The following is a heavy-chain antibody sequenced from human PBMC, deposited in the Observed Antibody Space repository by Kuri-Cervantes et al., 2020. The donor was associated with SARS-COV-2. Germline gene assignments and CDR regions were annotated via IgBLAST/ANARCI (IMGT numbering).Heavy chain of an antibody. CDR1: GFTFSSYA. Sequence: GGSLRLSCAASGFTFSSYAMHWVRQAPGKGLEYVSAISSNGGSTYYANSVKGRFTISRDNSKNTLYLQMGSLRAEDMAVYYCARDPSFDIWGQGTMATVSS. J-gene: IGHJ3*02. CDR3: ARDPSFDI. V-gene: IGHV3-64*01. CDR2: ISSNGGST.